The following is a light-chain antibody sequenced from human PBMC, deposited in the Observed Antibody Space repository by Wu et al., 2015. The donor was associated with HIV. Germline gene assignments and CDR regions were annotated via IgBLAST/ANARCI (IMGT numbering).Light chain of an antibody. CDR1: QDIFTY. J-gene: IGKJ5*01. V-gene: IGKV1-9*01. CDR2: DAS. CDR3: QQLNSFPLT. Sequence: GDRVNISCRASQDIFTYLAWYQQTPGKPPRVLIYDASTSQSGVSSRFSGSGSGTDFTLTISGLQREDFATYICQQLNSFPLTFGKGSRLEI.